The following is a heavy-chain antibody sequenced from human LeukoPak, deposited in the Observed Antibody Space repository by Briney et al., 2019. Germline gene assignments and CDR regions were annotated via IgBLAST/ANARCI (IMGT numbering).Heavy chain of an antibody. J-gene: IGHJ4*02. CDR3: ARQGGGDFVDS. D-gene: IGHD4-17*01. V-gene: IGHV4-39*01. Sequence: SETLSLTCFVSNGSITSTSYYWAWIRQSPGKGLEWIGTTSSGGSAYYKTSLKSRVTISVDTSKTQLSLRLTSVTAADTAVYYCARQGGGDFVDSWGQGTLVVVSS. CDR1: NGSITSTSYY. CDR2: TSSGGSA.